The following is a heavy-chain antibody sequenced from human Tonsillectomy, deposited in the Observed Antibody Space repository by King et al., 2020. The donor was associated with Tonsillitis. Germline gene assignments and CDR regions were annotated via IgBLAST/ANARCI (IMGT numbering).Heavy chain of an antibody. D-gene: IGHD4-17*01. V-gene: IGHV3-23*04. Sequence: VQLVESGGGLVQPGGSLRLSCAASGFTFTNYAMSWVRQAPGMGLEWVSAITTSGDSTYYADSVKGRFTISRDNSRNTLYLQMSSLRAEDTAVYYCAKYGTHAYFAPWGQGTLVTVSS. CDR2: ITTSGDST. CDR3: AKYGTHAYFAP. J-gene: IGHJ4*02. CDR1: GFTFTNYA.